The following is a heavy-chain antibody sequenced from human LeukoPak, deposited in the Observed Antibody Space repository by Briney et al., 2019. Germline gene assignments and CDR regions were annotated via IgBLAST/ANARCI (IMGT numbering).Heavy chain of an antibody. CDR2: IKQNGSEK. D-gene: IGHD2-2*01. V-gene: IGHV3-7*01. CDR1: GFTFSSYW. J-gene: IGHJ4*02. Sequence: GGSLRLSCAASGFTFSSYWMSWVRQAPGKGLEWVANIKQNGSEKYYVDSVKGRFTISRDNAKNSLYLQMNSLRAEDTAVYYYARAGPAAIRIFDYWGQGTLVTVSS. CDR3: ARAGPAAIRIFDY.